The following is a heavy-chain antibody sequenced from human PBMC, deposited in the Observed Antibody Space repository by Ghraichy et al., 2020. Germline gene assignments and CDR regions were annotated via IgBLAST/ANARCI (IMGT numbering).Heavy chain of an antibody. J-gene: IGHJ6*02. Sequence: ASVKVSCKAFRYTFTSYEITWVRQAAGQGLEWMGWMNPKSGNTGYAQKFQGRVTTTRNISITTAYMELSSLRAEDTAVYYCARSADLAFYYYYGLDVWGQGTTVTVSS. V-gene: IGHV1-8*01. CDR2: MNPKSGNT. D-gene: IGHD3-10*01. CDR3: ARSADLAFYYYYGLDV. CDR1: RYTFTSYE.